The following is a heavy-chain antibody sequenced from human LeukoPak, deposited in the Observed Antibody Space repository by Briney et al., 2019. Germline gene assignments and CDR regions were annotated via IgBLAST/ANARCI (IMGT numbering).Heavy chain of an antibody. Sequence: GGSLRLSCAASGFTFSTYAMNWVRQAPGKGLEWVSVIVGDGGGIHYADSVSGRFTISRDNSRNTLYLQMNSLRVEGTAVYYCAKDRIPDGKYSIDFWGQGTLVTVSS. CDR3: AKDRIPDGKYSIDF. J-gene: IGHJ4*02. CDR1: GFTFSTYA. D-gene: IGHD5-24*01. V-gene: IGHV3-23*01. CDR2: IVGDGGGI.